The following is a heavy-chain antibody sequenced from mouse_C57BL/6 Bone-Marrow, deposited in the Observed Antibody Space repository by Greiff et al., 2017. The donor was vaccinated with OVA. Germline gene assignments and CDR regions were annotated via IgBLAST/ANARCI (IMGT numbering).Heavy chain of an antibody. Sequence: VQLQQSGAELARPGASVKLSCKASGYTFTSYGISWVKQRTGQGLEWIGEIYPRSGSTNYNEKFKGKATLTADKSSSAAYMELRSLTSEDSAVCCCARPLYYYGSSYEDFDVWGTGTTVTVSS. CDR1: GYTFTSYG. J-gene: IGHJ1*03. D-gene: IGHD1-1*01. CDR3: ARPLYYYGSSYEDFDV. CDR2: IYPRSGST. V-gene: IGHV1-81*01.